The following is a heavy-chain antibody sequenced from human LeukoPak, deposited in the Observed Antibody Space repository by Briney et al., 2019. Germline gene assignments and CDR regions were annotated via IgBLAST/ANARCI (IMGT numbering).Heavy chain of an antibody. CDR2: IKQDGSER. D-gene: IGHD3-16*01. Sequence: GGSLRLSCAASGFTYTNYWVSWFRQAPGQGLEWVASIKQDGSERYYVDSVRGRFTISRDNAKNSLFLQLSSLRVEDTAVYYCARGSMHVYHLYTDYWGQGTLVTVSS. CDR3: ARGSMHVYHLYTDY. J-gene: IGHJ4*02. CDR1: GFTYTNYW. V-gene: IGHV3-7*01.